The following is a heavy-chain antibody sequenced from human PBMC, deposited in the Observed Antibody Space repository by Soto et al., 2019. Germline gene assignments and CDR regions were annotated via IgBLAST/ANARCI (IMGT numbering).Heavy chain of an antibody. CDR3: ANLALFGELWRRGDQFDF. V-gene: IGHV3-7*05. D-gene: IGHD3-10*02. J-gene: IGHJ4*02. Sequence: EVKLVESGGGLVQPGGSLRLSCAASGFTFSNYFMTWVRQAPGKGLEWVATIKQTGSEKYYVDSVKGRFIISRDNAKKSLYLQMNSLRAEDTAVYYCANLALFGELWRRGDQFDFWGQGTLVTVSS. CDR2: IKQTGSEK. CDR1: GFTFSNYF.